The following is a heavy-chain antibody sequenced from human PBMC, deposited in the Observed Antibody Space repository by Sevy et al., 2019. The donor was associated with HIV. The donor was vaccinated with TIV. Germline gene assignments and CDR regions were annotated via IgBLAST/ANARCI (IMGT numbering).Heavy chain of an antibody. CDR1: GYTFSNYW. CDR3: ARRGYYDSSGYYTYGMDV. D-gene: IGHD3-22*01. CDR2: IYPGDSDT. Sequence: GESLKISCKGSGYTFSNYWIGWVRQMPGKGLEWMGIIYPGDSDTRYRPSFQGQVTISSDKSISTAYLQWSSLKASDTAMYYCARRGYYDSSGYYTYGMDVWGQGTTVTVSS. V-gene: IGHV5-51*01. J-gene: IGHJ6*02.